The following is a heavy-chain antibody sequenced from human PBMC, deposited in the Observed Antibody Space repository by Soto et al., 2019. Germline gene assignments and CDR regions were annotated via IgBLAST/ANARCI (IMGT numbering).Heavy chain of an antibody. CDR2: ISHSGST. CDR3: ARGGDDYDYGVDV. D-gene: IGHD3-16*01. J-gene: IGHJ6*02. V-gene: IGHV4-34*01. Sequence: SETVSLTXDVYGGSFNGYHWSWIRQPPGKGLEWIGEISHSGSTDYNPSLKSRVTISVDTSKNQFSLRVTSVTAADTAVYYCARGGDDYDYGVDVWGQGTTVTV. CDR1: GGSFNGYH.